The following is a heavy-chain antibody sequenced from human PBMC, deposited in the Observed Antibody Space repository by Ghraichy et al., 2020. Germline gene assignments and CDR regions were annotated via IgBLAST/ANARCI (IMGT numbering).Heavy chain of an antibody. V-gene: IGHV3-23*01. CDR1: GFTFGFTFSSST. Sequence: GGSLRLSCAASGFTFGFTFSSSTMIWARQAPGKGLEWVSRIGGSGGGTYYADSVKGRFTISRDNSKNTVYLQMNSLRAEDTAIYYCAREGKNFDCWGQGTLVTVSS. J-gene: IGHJ4*02. D-gene: IGHD2/OR15-2a*01. CDR3: AREGKNFDC. CDR2: IGGSGGGT.